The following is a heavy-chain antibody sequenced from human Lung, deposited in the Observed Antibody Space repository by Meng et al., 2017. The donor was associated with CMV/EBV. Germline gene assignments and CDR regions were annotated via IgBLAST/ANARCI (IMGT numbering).Heavy chain of an antibody. CDR3: ANYRVGAGGQGS. Sequence: QVQLQESGPGLVKPSQTLSFTCTVPGASISSGYYHWSWIRQPPGKGLEYIGHIYDSRSGTTYYNPSLKSRVTISVDTSNNQFSLKVISVTAADTAVYYCANYRVGAGGQGSWGQGTLVTVSS. CDR1: GASISSGYYH. CDR2: IYDSRSGTT. D-gene: IGHD6-13*01. V-gene: IGHV4-30-4*08. J-gene: IGHJ5*02.